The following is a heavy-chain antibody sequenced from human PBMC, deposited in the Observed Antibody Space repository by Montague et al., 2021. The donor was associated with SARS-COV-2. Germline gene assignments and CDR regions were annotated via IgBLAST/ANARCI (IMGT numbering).Heavy chain of an antibody. CDR1: GFTFGDFT. V-gene: IGHV3-43*01. D-gene: IGHD1-1*01. Sequence: SLRLSCAASGFTFGDFTMHWVRQPPGRGLEWVSLICTAGKYTNYAASVKGRFTITRDNSKNSLYLQMNSLKREDSALYYCAKDIPGYRGFDHWGQGTLVTLSS. J-gene: IGHJ5*02. CDR2: ICTAGKYT. CDR3: AKDIPGYRGFDH.